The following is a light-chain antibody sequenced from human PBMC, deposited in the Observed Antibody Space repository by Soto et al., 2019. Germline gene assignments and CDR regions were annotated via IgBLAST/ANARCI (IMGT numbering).Light chain of an antibody. CDR3: QQYGSSPSWT. CDR2: DAS. Sequence: EIVLTQSPGTVSLSPGERATLSCRASQSVSSSQLAWYQHKPGQAPRLLIYDASRRATGVPERFSGSGSGTDFTLTINRLEPEDFGVYFCQQYGSSPSWTFXQGTKVDIK. V-gene: IGKV3-20*01. J-gene: IGKJ1*01. CDR1: QSVSSSQ.